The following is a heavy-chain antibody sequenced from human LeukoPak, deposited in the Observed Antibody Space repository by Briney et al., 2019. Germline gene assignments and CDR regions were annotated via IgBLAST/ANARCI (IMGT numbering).Heavy chain of an antibody. CDR2: ISSNGGST. J-gene: IGHJ4*02. V-gene: IGHV3-64*01. D-gene: IGHD3-22*01. Sequence: GGSLRLSCAPSGFTFSSYAMHRVRQAPGKGLEYVSAISSNGGSTYYANSVKGRFTISRDNSKNTLYLQMGSLRAEDMAVYYCARSSYYYDSSFDYWGQGTLVTVSS. CDR1: GFTFSSYA. CDR3: ARSSYYYDSSFDY.